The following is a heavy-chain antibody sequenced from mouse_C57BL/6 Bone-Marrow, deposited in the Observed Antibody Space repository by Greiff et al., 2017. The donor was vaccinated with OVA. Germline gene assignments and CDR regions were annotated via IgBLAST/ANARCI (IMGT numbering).Heavy chain of an antibody. D-gene: IGHD1-1*01. CDR2: ISGGGGNT. CDR3: ARHEYYGSIFDY. Sequence: EVKVVESGGGLVKPGGSLKLSCAASGFTFSSYTMSWVRQTPEKRLEWVATISGGGGNTYYPDSVKGRFTISRDNAKNTLYLQMSSLRSEDTALYYCARHEYYGSIFDYWGQGTTLTVSS. V-gene: IGHV5-9*01. J-gene: IGHJ2*01. CDR1: GFTFSSYT.